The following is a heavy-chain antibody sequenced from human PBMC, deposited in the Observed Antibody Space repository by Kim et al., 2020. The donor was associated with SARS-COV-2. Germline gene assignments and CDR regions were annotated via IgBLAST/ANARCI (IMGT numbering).Heavy chain of an antibody. V-gene: IGHV3-74*01. Sequence: GGSLRLSCAASGFTFNTYWMHWVRQSPGKGLVWVSRITIDGSSTTYADSVKGRFITSRDNAKNTLYLQMNSLRVEDTALYYCASRGPSYSTSWWGQGTLV. CDR1: GFTFNTYW. CDR3: ASRGPSYSTSW. CDR2: ITIDGSST. J-gene: IGHJ4*02. D-gene: IGHD6-13*01.